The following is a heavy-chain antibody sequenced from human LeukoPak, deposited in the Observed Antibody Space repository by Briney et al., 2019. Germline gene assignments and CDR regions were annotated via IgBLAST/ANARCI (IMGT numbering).Heavy chain of an antibody. CDR1: GFTFSSYA. J-gene: IGHJ5*02. Sequence: PGGSLRLSCAASGFTFSSYAMSWVRQAPGKGLEWISVISSSSSTIYYADSVKGRFTISRDNAKNSLYLQMNSLRDEDTAVYYCARRVIAGSGNWFDPWGQGTLVTVSS. V-gene: IGHV3-48*02. D-gene: IGHD6-13*01. CDR3: ARRVIAGSGNWFDP. CDR2: ISSSSSTI.